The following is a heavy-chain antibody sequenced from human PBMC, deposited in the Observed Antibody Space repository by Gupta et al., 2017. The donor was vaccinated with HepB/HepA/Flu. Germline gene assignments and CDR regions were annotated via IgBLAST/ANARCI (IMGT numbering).Heavy chain of an antibody. CDR2: IDWDDDK. D-gene: IGHD6-19*01. CDR3: ARRGAVASYYFDF. V-gene: IGHV2-70*15. CDR1: GFSLSTSGMC. J-gene: IGHJ4*02. Sequence: QVTLRESGPALVIPTQTLTLTCTFSGFSLSTSGMCVSWIRQPPGKALEWLARIDWDDDKYYSTSLKNRLTIYKDTSKNQVVLMMTNMDPEDTATYYCARRGAVASYYFDFWGQGTLVTVSS.